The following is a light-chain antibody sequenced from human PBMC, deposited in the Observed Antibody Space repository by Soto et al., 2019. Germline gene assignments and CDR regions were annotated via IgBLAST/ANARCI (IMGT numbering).Light chain of an antibody. CDR2: EVT. CDR1: SRDIGSYNR. CDR3: SSYTNINTSACV. J-gene: IGLJ1*01. V-gene: IGLV2-14*01. Sequence: QSALTQPASVSGSPGQSITISCTGTSRDIGSYNRVSWYQQHPGKAPKLIIYEVTDRPSGVSNRFSGSKSGNTASLTISGLQAEDEAEYYCSSYTNINTSACVFGTGTKVTVL.